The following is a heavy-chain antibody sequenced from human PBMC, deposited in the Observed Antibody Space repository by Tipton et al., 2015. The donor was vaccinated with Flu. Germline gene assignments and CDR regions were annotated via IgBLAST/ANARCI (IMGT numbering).Heavy chain of an antibody. CDR1: GYTFTGYY. CDR2: INPNSGGT. V-gene: IGHV1-2*06. CDR3: ARVFSPSVTFGELRRENWFDP. J-gene: IGHJ5*02. Sequence: QLVQSGAGVKKPGASVKVSCKASGYTFTGYYMHWVRQAPGQGLEWMGRINPNSGGTNYAQKFQGRVTMTRDTSISTAYMELSRLRSDDTAVYYCARVFSPSVTFGELRRENWFDPWGQGTLVTVSS. D-gene: IGHD3-10*01.